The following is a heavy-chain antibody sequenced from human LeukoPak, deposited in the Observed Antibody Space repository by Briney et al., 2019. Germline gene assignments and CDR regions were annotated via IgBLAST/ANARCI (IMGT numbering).Heavy chain of an antibody. J-gene: IGHJ3*02. CDR3: AREPPVFVVVPAAMGDDAFDI. CDR1: GFTFSSYG. D-gene: IGHD2-2*01. V-gene: IGHV3-33*01. Sequence: AGGSLRLSCAASGFTFSSYGMHWARQAPGKGLDWVAVIWYDGSNKYYADSVKGRFTISRDNPKNTLYLQMNSLRAEDTAVYYCAREPPVFVVVPAAMGDDAFDIWGQGTMVTVSS. CDR2: IWYDGSNK.